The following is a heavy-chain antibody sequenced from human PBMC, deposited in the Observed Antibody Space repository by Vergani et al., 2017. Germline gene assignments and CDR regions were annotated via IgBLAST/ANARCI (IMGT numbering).Heavy chain of an antibody. CDR1: GYSLTELT. V-gene: IGHV1-24*01. Sequence: QVQLVQSGSEVRKPGASVKVSCQVSGYSLTELTIHWVRQAPGKGLEGMGGFDPEHGEVTFAHHIQGRVTMTEDRSTDTAYMELSSLRPEDTALYYCAIVTYYYDSSGYYLDYWGQGTMVTVSS. D-gene: IGHD3-22*01. J-gene: IGHJ4*02. CDR3: AIVTYYYDSSGYYLDY. CDR2: FDPEHGEV.